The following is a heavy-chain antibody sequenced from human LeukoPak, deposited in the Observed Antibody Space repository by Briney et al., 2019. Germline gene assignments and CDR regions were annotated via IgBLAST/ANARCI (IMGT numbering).Heavy chain of an antibody. D-gene: IGHD3-10*01. CDR2: ISYDGSNK. V-gene: IGHV3-30*03. CDR1: GFTFSSYG. Sequence: GGSLRLSCAASGFTFSSYGMHWVRQAPGKGLEWVAVISYDGSNKYYADSVKGRFTISRDNAKNSLYLQMNSLRAEDTAVYYCARDRGVTDYWGQGTLVTVSS. CDR3: ARDRGVTDY. J-gene: IGHJ4*02.